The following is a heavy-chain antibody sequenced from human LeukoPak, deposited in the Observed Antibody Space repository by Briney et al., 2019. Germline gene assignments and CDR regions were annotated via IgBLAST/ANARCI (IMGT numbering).Heavy chain of an antibody. D-gene: IGHD3-10*01. CDR3: ARVREPLWFGELSLGSYDY. CDR2: ISFRGGST. Sequence: PGGSLRLSCAASGFTFSNSGMSWVRQAPGKGLDWVSIISFRGGSTYYADSVKGRFTISRDNSNSTLHLQMDRLRAEDTAVYYCARVREPLWFGELSLGSYDYWGQGTLVTVSS. CDR1: GFTFSNSG. V-gene: IGHV3-23*01. J-gene: IGHJ4*02.